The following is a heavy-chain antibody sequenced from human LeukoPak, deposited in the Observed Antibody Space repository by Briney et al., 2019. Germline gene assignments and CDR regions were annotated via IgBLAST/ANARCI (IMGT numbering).Heavy chain of an antibody. CDR1: GGSISSYY. V-gene: IGHV4-4*07. CDR3: ARKVKYQLPGEISDAFDI. Sequence: SETLSLTCTVSGGSISSYYWSWIRQPAGKGLEWIGRIYTSGSTNYNPSLKSRVTMSVDTSKNQFSLKLSSVTAADTAVYYCARKVKYQLPGEISDAFDIWGQGTMVTVSS. CDR2: IYTSGST. J-gene: IGHJ3*02. D-gene: IGHD2-2*01.